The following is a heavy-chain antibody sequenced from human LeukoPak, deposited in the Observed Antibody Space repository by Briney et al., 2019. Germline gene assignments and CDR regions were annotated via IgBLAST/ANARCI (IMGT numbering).Heavy chain of an antibody. CDR1: GFTFSSYA. J-gene: IGHJ4*02. CDR2: MSYDGGNT. V-gene: IGHV3-30*01. CDR3: ARDSTYYYGSGSSGPHYFDY. D-gene: IGHD3-10*01. Sequence: GRSLRLSCAASGFTFSSYAMHWVRQAPGKGLEWVVLMSYDGGNTYYADSVKGRFTISRDNSKNTLDLQLNSLRVEDTAVYYCARDSTYYYGSGSSGPHYFDYWGQGTLVTVSS.